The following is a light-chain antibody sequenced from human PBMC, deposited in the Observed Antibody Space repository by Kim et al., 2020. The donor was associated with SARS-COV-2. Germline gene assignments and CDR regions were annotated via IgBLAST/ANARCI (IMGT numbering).Light chain of an antibody. V-gene: IGLV3-1*01. CDR1: RLGDKY. CDR3: QTWDSSTYV. Sequence: SYELTQPPSVSVSPGQTATITCSGDRLGDKYACXYQQKPGQSPVLVIYQNNKRPSGIPERFSGSNSGNTATLTISGTQAMDEADYYCQTWDSSTYVFGTG. CDR2: QNN. J-gene: IGLJ1*01.